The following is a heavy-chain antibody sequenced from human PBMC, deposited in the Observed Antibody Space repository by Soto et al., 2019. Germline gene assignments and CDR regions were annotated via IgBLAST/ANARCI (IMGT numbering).Heavy chain of an antibody. J-gene: IGHJ4*02. V-gene: IGHV3-30-3*01. Sequence: QVQLVESGGGVVQPGRSLRLSCVASGFTFSFYAMHWVRQAPGKGLEWVALVSYDTVSTYYADSVKGRFTISRDNSKTTLYLQMNSLRGDDTAVYYCARDLRDGGTFPDYWGQGTLVTVSS. CDR1: GFTFSFYA. CDR2: VSYDTVST. D-gene: IGHD1-26*01. CDR3: ARDLRDGGTFPDY.